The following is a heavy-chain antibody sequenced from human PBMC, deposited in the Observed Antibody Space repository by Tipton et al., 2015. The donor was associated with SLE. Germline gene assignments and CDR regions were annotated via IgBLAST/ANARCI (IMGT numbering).Heavy chain of an antibody. CDR3: ARSHTYDVWSGYWDNYYYYGMDV. D-gene: IGHD3-3*01. CDR1: GGSFSGYY. CDR2: INHSGST. J-gene: IGHJ6*02. V-gene: IGHV4-34*01. Sequence: TLSLTCAVYGGSFSGYYWSWIRQPPGKGLEWIGEINHSGSTNYNPSLKSRVTISVDTSKNQFSLKLSSVTAADTAVYYCARSHTYDVWSGYWDNYYYYGMDVWGQGTTVTVSS.